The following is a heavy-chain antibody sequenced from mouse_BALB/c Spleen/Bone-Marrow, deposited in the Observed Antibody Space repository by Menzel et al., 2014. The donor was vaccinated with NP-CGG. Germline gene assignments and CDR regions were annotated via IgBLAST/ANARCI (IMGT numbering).Heavy chain of an antibody. D-gene: IGHD1-1*01. Sequence: QLHQSGPELVKPGASVNGSCKASGYAFTSYSMYWVKQSHGKSLEWIGYFDPYNGGTSYNQKFKGKATLTVDKSSRTASRHLNTLPSEDFAVYYCARDNCYGSSAGLAYWGQGTLVTVPA. CDR3: ARDNCYGSSAGLAY. CDR2: FDPYNGGT. V-gene: IGHV1S135*01. J-gene: IGHJ3*01. CDR1: GYAFTSYS.